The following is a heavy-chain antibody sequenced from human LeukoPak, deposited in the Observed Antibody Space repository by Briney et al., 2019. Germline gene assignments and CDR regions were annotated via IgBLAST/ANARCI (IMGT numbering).Heavy chain of an antibody. J-gene: IGHJ5*02. D-gene: IGHD1-26*01. Sequence: SETLSLTCTVSGGSISSGGYYWGWIRQPPGKGLEWIGYIYHSGSTYYNPSLKSRVTISVDRSKNQFSLKLSSVTAADTAVYYCARGELLIYWFDPWGQGTLVTVSS. CDR1: GGSISSGGYY. CDR2: IYHSGST. V-gene: IGHV4-30-2*01. CDR3: ARGELLIYWFDP.